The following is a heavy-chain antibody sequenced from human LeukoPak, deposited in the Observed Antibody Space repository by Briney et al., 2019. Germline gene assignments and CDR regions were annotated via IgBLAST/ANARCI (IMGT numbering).Heavy chain of an antibody. D-gene: IGHD6-25*01. CDR2: INHSGST. Sequence: PSETLSLTCAVYGGSFSGYYWSWIRQPPGKGLEWIGEINHSGSTNYNPSLKSRVTISVDTSKNQFPLKLSSVTAADTAVYYCARLDSSAFDYWGQGTLVTVSS. CDR3: ARLDSSAFDY. V-gene: IGHV4-34*01. CDR1: GGSFSGYY. J-gene: IGHJ4*02.